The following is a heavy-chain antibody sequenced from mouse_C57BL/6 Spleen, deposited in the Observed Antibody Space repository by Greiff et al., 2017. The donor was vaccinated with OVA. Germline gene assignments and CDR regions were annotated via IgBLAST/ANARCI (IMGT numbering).Heavy chain of an antibody. J-gene: IGHJ4*01. Sequence: VQLKESGPELVKPGASVKMSCKASGYTFTDYNMHWVKQSHGKSLEWIGYINPNNGGTSYNQKFKGKATLTVNKSSSTAYMELRSLTSEDSAVYYCARYPGAMDYWGQGTSVTVSS. CDR3: ARYPGAMDY. CDR2: INPNNGGT. CDR1: GYTFTDYN. V-gene: IGHV1-22*01.